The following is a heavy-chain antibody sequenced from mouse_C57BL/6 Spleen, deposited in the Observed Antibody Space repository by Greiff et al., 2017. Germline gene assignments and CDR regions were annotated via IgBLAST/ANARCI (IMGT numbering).Heavy chain of an antibody. Sequence: VQLQQSGPELVKPGASVKISCKASGYSFTGYYMNWVKQSPEKSLEWIGEINPSTGGTTYNQKFKAKATLTVDKSSSTAYMQLKSLTSEDSAVYYCVRLEGGTTGGDYWGQGTSVTVSS. CDR2: INPSTGGT. V-gene: IGHV1-42*01. D-gene: IGHD1-1*02. J-gene: IGHJ4*01. CDR1: GYSFTGYY. CDR3: VRLEGGTTGGDY.